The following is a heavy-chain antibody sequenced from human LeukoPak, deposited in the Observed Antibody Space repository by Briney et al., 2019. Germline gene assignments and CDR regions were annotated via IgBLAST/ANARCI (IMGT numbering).Heavy chain of an antibody. D-gene: IGHD6-19*01. V-gene: IGHV3-53*04. CDR1: GFTVSSNY. CDR3: ARVRLGSGWSLFDF. J-gene: IGHJ4*02. Sequence: PGGSLRLSCAASGFTVSSNYMSWVRQAPGKGVEWVSVIYSGGSTYYADSVKGRFTISRHISQNTLSLQMNSLRAEDTAVYYCARVRLGSGWSLFDFWGQGTLVTVSS. CDR2: IYSGGST.